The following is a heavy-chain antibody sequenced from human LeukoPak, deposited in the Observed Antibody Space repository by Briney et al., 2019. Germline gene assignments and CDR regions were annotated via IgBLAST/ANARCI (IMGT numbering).Heavy chain of an antibody. D-gene: IGHD6-13*01. CDR3: ARATAGFDY. CDR1: GFSFNNHW. CDR2: IKQDGSEK. J-gene: IGHJ4*02. V-gene: IGHV3-7*01. Sequence: PGGSLRLSCAASGFSFNNHWMSWVRQAPGKGLEWVANIKQDGSEKFYVDSVKGRFTISRDNAKNSLFLQMNSLRAEDTAAYYCARATAGFDYWGQGTLVTVSS.